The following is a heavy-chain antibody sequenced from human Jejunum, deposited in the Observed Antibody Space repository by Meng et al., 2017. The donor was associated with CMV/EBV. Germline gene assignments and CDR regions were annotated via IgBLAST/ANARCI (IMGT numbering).Heavy chain of an antibody. CDR1: GFTFSIYS. D-gene: IGHD5-18*01. CDR3: ATDRMDTSARRGFFDY. J-gene: IGHJ4*02. Sequence: GFTFSIYSMTWVRQAPGKGLKWVSSISTTSTYISYADSLKGRFTISRDNAKNSLYLQMNSLRSEDTAMYYCATDRMDTSARRGFFDYWGQGTLVTVSS. V-gene: IGHV3-21*01. CDR2: ISTTSTYI.